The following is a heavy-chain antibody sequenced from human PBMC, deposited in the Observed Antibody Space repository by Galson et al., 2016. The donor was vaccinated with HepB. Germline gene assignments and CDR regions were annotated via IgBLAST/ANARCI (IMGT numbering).Heavy chain of an antibody. D-gene: IGHD3-3*01. CDR1: GDSLRSNTYY. V-gene: IGHV4-39*01. Sequence: ETLSLTCTVSGDSLRSNTYYWGWVRQPPGKGLEWIGSVYYSGSTYYNPSPKSRVTISVDTSKNKFSLELNSVTAADTAVYYCARKHDFWRGFPVGWFDPWGQGTLVTVSS. J-gene: IGHJ5*02. CDR2: VYYSGST. CDR3: ARKHDFWRGFPVGWFDP.